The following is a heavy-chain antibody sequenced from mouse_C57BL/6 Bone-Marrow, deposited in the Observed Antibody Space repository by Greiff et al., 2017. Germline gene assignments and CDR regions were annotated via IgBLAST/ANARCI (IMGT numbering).Heavy chain of an antibody. D-gene: IGHD3-2*02. J-gene: IGHJ3*01. CDR1: GFSLTSYG. CDR3: ARKEGKTAQATGWFAY. V-gene: IGHV2-2*01. Sequence: QVQLQQSGPGLVQPSQSLSITCTVSGFSLTSYGVHWVRQSPGKGLEWLGVIWSGGSTDYNAAFISRLSISKDNSKSQVFFKMNSLQADDTAIYYCARKEGKTAQATGWFAYWGQGTLVTVSA. CDR2: IWSGGST.